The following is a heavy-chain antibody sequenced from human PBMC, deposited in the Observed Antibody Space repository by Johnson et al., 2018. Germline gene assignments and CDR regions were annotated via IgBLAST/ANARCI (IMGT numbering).Heavy chain of an antibody. Sequence: VQLVQSGGGLIQXGGSXRLXCAASGFTVSTNYMSWVRQAPGKGLEWVSVIYSGGSTFYADSVRGRFTVSRDTSKNTLYLQRNSLSAEDTATYYCAKDGWGYSFDYWGQGSLVTVSS. CDR3: AKDGWGYSFDY. J-gene: IGHJ4*02. V-gene: IGHV3-53*01. CDR2: IYSGGST. CDR1: GFTVSTNY. D-gene: IGHD5-18*01.